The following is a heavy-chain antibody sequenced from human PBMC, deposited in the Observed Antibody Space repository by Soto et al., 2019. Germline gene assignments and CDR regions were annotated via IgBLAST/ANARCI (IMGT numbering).Heavy chain of an antibody. J-gene: IGHJ4*02. CDR2: IKSQNDGGTT. Sequence: GVSLRLSFAASGFTFSSAWFNWVRQAPGKGLEWVGRIKSQNDGGTTDYAAPVRDRFTISKDDSINTLYLQMNSLQTEDTGVYFCTADLPAFIPQVDSWGQGTLVTVSS. D-gene: IGHD3-3*02. V-gene: IGHV3-15*07. CDR3: TADLPAFIPQVDS. CDR1: GFTFSSAW.